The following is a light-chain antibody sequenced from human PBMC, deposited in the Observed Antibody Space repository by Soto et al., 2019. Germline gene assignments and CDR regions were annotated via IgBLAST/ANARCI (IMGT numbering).Light chain of an antibody. CDR1: SSDVGGYNY. CDR2: DVS. CDR3: RSYTSSSTLVL. Sequence: QSALTQPASVSGSPGQSITISCTGTSSDVGGYNYVSWYQQHPGKAPKLMIYDVSNRPSGVSNRFSGSKSGNTASLTISGLQAEDEADYYCRSYTSSSTLVLFGGGTQLTVL. J-gene: IGLJ2*01. V-gene: IGLV2-14*01.